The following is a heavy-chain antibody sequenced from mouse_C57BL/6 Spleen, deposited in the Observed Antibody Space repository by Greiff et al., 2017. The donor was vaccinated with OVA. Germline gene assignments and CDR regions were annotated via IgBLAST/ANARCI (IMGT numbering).Heavy chain of an antibody. CDR2: ISYDGSN. J-gene: IGHJ4*01. CDR1: GYSITRGYY. CDR3: ASSYYAMDY. Sequence: EVKLQESGPGLVKPSQSLSLTCSVTGYSITRGYYWNWIRQFPGNKLEWMGYISYDGSNNYNPSLKNRISITRDTSKNQFFLKLNSVTTEDTATYYCASSYYAMDYWGQGTSVTVSS. V-gene: IGHV3-6*01.